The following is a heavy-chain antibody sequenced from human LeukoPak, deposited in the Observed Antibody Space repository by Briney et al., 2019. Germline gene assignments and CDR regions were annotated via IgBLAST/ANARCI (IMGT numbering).Heavy chain of an antibody. Sequence: SETLSLTCAVYGGSFSGYYWSWIRQPPGKGLGWIGEINHSGSTNYNPSLKSRVTISVDTPKNQFSLKLSSVTAADTAVYYCASGGYDILTGYYGDLDYWGQGTLVTVSS. CDR3: ASGGYDILTGYYGDLDY. D-gene: IGHD3-9*01. CDR1: GGSFSGYY. CDR2: INHSGST. J-gene: IGHJ4*02. V-gene: IGHV4-34*01.